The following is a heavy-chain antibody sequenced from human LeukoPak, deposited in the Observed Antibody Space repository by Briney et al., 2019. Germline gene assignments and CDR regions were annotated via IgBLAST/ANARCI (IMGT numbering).Heavy chain of an antibody. J-gene: IGHJ6*03. CDR1: GGSISSYY. V-gene: IGHV4-4*09. CDR3: ARRNHYFYYMDV. CDR2: IFPSGSA. Sequence: PSETLSLTCTASGGSISSYYWTWIRQSPVKGLEWIGYIFPSGSAFYNPSLESRVTISLDTSENQFSLTLCSVTAADTAVYYCARRNHYFYYMDVWGKGTTVTVSS.